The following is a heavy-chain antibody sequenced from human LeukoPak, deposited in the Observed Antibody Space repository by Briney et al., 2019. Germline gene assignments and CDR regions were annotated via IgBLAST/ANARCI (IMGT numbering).Heavy chain of an antibody. CDR3: AKNVESKTLIRRSWFDP. D-gene: IGHD2-21*01. J-gene: IGHJ5*02. CDR1: GFTFGSYD. Sequence: GGSLRFSCTASGFTFGSYDMNWVRQAPGKGLEWVSTISTGSNYIYYADSVKGRFTISRDNAKGSLYLQMSSLRAEDAAVYYCAKNVESKTLIRRSWFDPWGQGTLVTVSS. V-gene: IGHV3-21*01. CDR2: ISTGSNYI.